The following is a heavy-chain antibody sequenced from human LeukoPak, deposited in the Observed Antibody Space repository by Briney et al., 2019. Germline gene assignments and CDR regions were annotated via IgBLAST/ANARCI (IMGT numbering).Heavy chain of an antibody. Sequence: SETLSLTCAVYGGSFSGYYRSWIRQPPGKGLEWIGEINHSGSTNYNPSLKSRVTISVDTSKNQFSLKLSSVTAADTAVYYCARGLRYARSWGQGTLVTVSS. CDR1: GGSFSGYY. V-gene: IGHV4-34*01. D-gene: IGHD3-9*01. CDR3: ARGLRYARS. CDR2: INHSGST. J-gene: IGHJ4*02.